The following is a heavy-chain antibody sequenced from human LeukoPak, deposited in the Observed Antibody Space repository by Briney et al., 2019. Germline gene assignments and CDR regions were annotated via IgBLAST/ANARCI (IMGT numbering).Heavy chain of an antibody. V-gene: IGHV3-23*01. J-gene: IGHJ4*02. CDR2: ISGSGGST. CDR3: AKGGYSSSWGYDY. Sequence: GGSLRLSCAASGFTLSSYAMSWVRQAPGKGLEWVSAISGSGGSTYYADSVKGRFTISRDNSKNTLYLQMNSLRAEDTAVYYCAKGGYSSSWGYDYWGQGTLVTVSS. CDR1: GFTLSSYA. D-gene: IGHD6-13*01.